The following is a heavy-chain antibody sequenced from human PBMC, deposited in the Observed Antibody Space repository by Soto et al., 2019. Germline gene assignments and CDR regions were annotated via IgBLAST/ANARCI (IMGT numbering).Heavy chain of an antibody. V-gene: IGHV1-18*01. CDR1: GYSFATSG. CDR3: ARGDHYYDSSGYAN. Sequence: QVKLVQSGTEVKKPGASMKVSCKASGYSFATSGMSWVRQAPGQGLEWMGWISAYNGNTNYEQKLQDRVTMTTDTSTSTAYLELRSLRSDDTAVYSCARGDHYYDSSGYANWGQGTLVTVSS. J-gene: IGHJ4*02. CDR2: ISAYNGNT. D-gene: IGHD3-22*01.